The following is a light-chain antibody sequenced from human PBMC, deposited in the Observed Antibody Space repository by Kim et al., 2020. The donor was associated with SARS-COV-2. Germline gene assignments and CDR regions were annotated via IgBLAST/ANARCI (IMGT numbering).Light chain of an antibody. J-gene: IGKJ4*01. V-gene: IGKV3-15*01. CDR2: GAS. CDR1: ESISNN. CDR3: QQYNHWPLT. Sequence: SGSPGEGGTLSCRASESISNNLAWYQQIPGQGPRLLIYGASTRAAGIPARFSGSGSGTEFTLTISSLQSEDFAIFYCQQYNHWPLTFGGGTKVEI.